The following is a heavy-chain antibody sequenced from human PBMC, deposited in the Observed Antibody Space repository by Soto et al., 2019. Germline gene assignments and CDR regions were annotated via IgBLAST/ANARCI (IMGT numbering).Heavy chain of an antibody. D-gene: IGHD2-2*01. V-gene: IGHV3-21*01. CDR1: GFSFSNYG. Sequence: EVQLVESGGGLVKPGGSLRLSCAASGFSFSNYGMNWVRQAPGKGLEWVSSISSSSSYISYADSVKGRFTISRDNAKNXXYLQMNSRRAEDTAVYYCARSDCTSTSCYVVWFDPWGQGTLVTVSS. J-gene: IGHJ5*02. CDR2: ISSSSSYI. CDR3: ARSDCTSTSCYVVWFDP.